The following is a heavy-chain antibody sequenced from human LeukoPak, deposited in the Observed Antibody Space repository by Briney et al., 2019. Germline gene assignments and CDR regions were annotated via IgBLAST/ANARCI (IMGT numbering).Heavy chain of an antibody. J-gene: IGHJ4*02. V-gene: IGHV4-39*01. CDR3: ARHGGLYYDFWSGTEGVDY. CDR2: IYYSGST. D-gene: IGHD3-3*01. CDR1: GGSISSSSYY. Sequence: SETLSLTCTASGGSISSSSYYWGWIRQPPGKGLEWIGSIYYSGSTYYNPSLKSRVTISVDTSKNQFSLKLSSVTAADTAVYYCARHGGLYYDFWSGTEGVDYWGQGTLVTVSS.